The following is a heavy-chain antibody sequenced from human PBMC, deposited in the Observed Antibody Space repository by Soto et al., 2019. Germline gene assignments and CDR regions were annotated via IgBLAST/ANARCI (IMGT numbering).Heavy chain of an antibody. CDR1: GFTFSSFE. CDR3: ARDRDAGGWYAAFGF. V-gene: IGHV3-48*03. J-gene: IGHJ4*02. Sequence: EVQLVESGGGLVQPGGSLRLSCAASGFTFSSFEMNWVRQAPGRGLEWISYIGGSATTIYYADSVKGRFTISRDNAKNSLYLQMNSLRVEDTAVYYCARDRDAGGWYAAFGFWGQGTLVTVSS. CDR2: IGGSATTI. D-gene: IGHD6-19*01.